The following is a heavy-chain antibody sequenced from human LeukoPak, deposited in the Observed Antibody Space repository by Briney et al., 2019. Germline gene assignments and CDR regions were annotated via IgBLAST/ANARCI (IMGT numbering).Heavy chain of an antibody. V-gene: IGHV3-30-3*01. D-gene: IGHD5-12*01. Sequence: GGSLRLSCAASGFTFSSYAMHWVRQAPGKGLEWVAVISYDGSNKYYADSVKGRFTISRDNSKNTLYLQMNSLRAEDTAVYYCARELRGGYDYFDYWGQGTLVTVSS. J-gene: IGHJ4*02. CDR2: ISYDGSNK. CDR3: ARELRGGYDYFDY. CDR1: GFTFSSYA.